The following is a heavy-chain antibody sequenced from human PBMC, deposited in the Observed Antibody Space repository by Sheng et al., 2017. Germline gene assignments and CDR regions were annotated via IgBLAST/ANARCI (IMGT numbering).Heavy chain of an antibody. CDR3: ARDGRDGYNYYFDY. CDR1: GGTFSSYT. D-gene: IGHD5-12*01. Sequence: QVQLVQSGAEVKKPGSSVKVSCKASGGTFSSYTISWVRQAPGQGLEWMGRIIPILGIANYAQKFQGRVTITADKSTSTAYMELSSLRSEDTAVYYCARDGRDGYNYYFDYWGQGTLVTVSS. CDR2: IIPILGIA. J-gene: IGHJ4*02. V-gene: IGHV1-69*08.